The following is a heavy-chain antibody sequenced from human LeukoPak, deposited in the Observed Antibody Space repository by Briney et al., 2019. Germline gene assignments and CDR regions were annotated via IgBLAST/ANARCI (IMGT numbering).Heavy chain of an antibody. V-gene: IGHV1-18*01. CDR2: MSDYNGNR. J-gene: IGHJ6*03. Sequence: ASVKVSCKASGYTFTSYGISWVRQAPGQGLEWMGWMSDYNGNRNYAPKLQGRVTMTTDTSTNTVYMELRSLRSDDTAVYYCARSYSSTWYSYYYYMDVWGKGTTVTVSS. CDR3: ARSYSSTWYSYYYYMDV. CDR1: GYTFTSYG. D-gene: IGHD6-13*01.